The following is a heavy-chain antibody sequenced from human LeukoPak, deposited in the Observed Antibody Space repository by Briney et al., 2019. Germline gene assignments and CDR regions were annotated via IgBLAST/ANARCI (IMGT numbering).Heavy chain of an antibody. Sequence: SETLSLTCAVYGGSFSGYYWSWIRQPPGKGLEWIGEINHSGSTNYNPSLKSRVTISVDTSKNQFSLKLSSVTAADTAVYYCARWVVSTTLVTWFDTWGQGNLVTVSS. CDR3: ARWVVSTTLVTWFDT. CDR1: GGSFSGYY. V-gene: IGHV4-34*01. J-gene: IGHJ5*02. CDR2: INHSGST. D-gene: IGHD2-21*02.